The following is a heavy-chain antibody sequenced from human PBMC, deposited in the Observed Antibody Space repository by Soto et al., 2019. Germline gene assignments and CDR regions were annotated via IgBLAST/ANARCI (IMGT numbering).Heavy chain of an antibody. J-gene: IGHJ4*02. D-gene: IGHD3-16*02. CDR1: GFTFSSYA. V-gene: IGHV3-64*01. CDR3: ARDLAPLHLGELSSGVDY. CDR2: ISSNGGST. Sequence: EVQLVESGGGLVQPGGSLRLSCAASGFTFSSYAMHWVRQAPGKGLEYVSAISSNGGSTYYANSVKGRFTISRDNSKNTLYLQMGSLRAEDMAVYYCARDLAPLHLGELSSGVDYWGQGTLVTVSS.